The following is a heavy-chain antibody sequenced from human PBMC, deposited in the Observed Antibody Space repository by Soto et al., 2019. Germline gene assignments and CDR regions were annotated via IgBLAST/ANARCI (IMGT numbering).Heavy chain of an antibody. Sequence: SRTLSLPCAISGESVSSNSAAWNWIRQSPTRGLEWLGRTYYRSKWYNDYAVCVKSRITIIPITSKYQFSLQLNSVTHEYTSVYSCATAFRVVVPADSSNCFDPWGQGTLVTVSS. J-gene: IGHJ5*01. D-gene: IGHD2-2*01. V-gene: IGHV6-1*01. CDR3: ATAFRVVVPADSSNCFDP. CDR2: TYYRSKWYN. CDR1: GESVSSNSAA.